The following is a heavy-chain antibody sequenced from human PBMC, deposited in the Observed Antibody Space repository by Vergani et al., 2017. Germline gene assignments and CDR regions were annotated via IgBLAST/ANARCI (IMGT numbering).Heavy chain of an antibody. D-gene: IGHD7-27*01. Sequence: EVQLMESGGGLVKPGGSLRLSCAASGFSFSNAWMTWVRQGPGKGLEWVGRSKSQIDGGTTDYAAPVKGRFTISRDDSINMLYLHMNRLKTEDTAVYYFTTLSPNWAHWWGQGTLVNVSS. CDR1: GFSFSNAW. J-gene: IGHJ4*02. V-gene: IGHV3-15*01. CDR3: TTLSPNWAHW. CDR2: SKSQIDGGTT.